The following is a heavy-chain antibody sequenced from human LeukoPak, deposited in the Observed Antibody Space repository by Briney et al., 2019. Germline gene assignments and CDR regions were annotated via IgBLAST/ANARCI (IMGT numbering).Heavy chain of an antibody. CDR2: INPNSADR. Sequence: ASVKVSCKASGYTFTGYYMHWVRQAPGQGLEWKGRINPNSADRNCAQRFQGRVTMTRDTSISTAYMELSRLRSDDTAVYYCARVLDGNDGDYWGQGTLVTVSS. D-gene: IGHD4-23*01. CDR3: ARVLDGNDGDY. V-gene: IGHV1-2*06. J-gene: IGHJ4*02. CDR1: GYTFTGYY.